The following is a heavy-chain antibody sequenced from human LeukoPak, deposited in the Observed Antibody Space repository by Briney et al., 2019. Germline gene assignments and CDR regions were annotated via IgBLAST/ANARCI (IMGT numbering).Heavy chain of an antibody. D-gene: IGHD2-15*01. CDR2: VNHSGST. Sequence: WETLSLTCAVYGGSFSGYYWSWIRQPPGKRLEWIGEVNHSGSTYYNPSLKSRVTISVDTSKNQFSLRLSSVTAADTAFYYCARGLVVVVAATWFDPWGQGTLVTVSS. CDR3: ARGLVVVVAATWFDP. CDR1: GGSFSGYY. J-gene: IGHJ5*02. V-gene: IGHV4-34*01.